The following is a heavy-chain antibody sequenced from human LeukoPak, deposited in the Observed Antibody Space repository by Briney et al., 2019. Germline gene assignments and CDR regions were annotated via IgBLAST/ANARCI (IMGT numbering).Heavy chain of an antibody. J-gene: IGHJ4*02. CDR2: IYYSGST. D-gene: IGHD6-19*01. Sequence: SETLSLTCTVSGGSISSSSYYWGWIRQPPGKGLEWIGSIYYSGSTYYNPSLKSRVTISVDTSKNQFSLKLSSVTAADTAVYYCAREIGGAVAGSGYWGQGTLVTVSS. CDR1: GGSISSSSYY. V-gene: IGHV4-39*07. CDR3: AREIGGAVAGSGY.